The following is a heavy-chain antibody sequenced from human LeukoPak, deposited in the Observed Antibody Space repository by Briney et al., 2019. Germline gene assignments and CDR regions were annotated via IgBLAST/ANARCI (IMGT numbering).Heavy chain of an antibody. Sequence: PSETLSLTCTVSGGSISSYYWSWIRQPAGKGLEWIGRIYTSGSTNYNPSLKSRVTMSVDTSKNQLSLKLSSVTAADTAVYYCARDYYDSSGYYYYFDYWGQGTLVTVSS. J-gene: IGHJ4*02. CDR1: GGSISSYY. D-gene: IGHD3-22*01. V-gene: IGHV4-4*07. CDR3: ARDYYDSSGYYYYFDY. CDR2: IYTSGST.